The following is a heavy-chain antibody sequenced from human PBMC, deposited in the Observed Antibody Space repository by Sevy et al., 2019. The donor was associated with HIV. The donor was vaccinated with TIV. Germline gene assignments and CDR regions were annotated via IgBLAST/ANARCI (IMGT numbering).Heavy chain of an antibody. CDR3: ARVSSGSWLHYYYYMDV. Sequence: ASVKVSCKASGYTFTGYYMHWVRQAPGQGLEWMGWINPNSGGTNYAQKFQGRVTMTRDTSISTAYMELSRLRSDDTAVYYCARVSSGSWLHYYYYMDVWGKGTTVTVSS. CDR2: INPNSGGT. J-gene: IGHJ6*03. CDR1: GYTFTGYY. V-gene: IGHV1-2*02. D-gene: IGHD6-13*01.